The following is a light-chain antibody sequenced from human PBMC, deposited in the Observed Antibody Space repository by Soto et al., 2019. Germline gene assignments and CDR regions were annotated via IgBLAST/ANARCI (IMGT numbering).Light chain of an antibody. V-gene: IGKV3-15*01. Sequence: EIVMTQSPATLSVSPGERATLSCRASQSVSSSLAWYQQKPGQAPRLLIYGASSRATGVPARFSGSGSGTEFTLTISSLQSEDVAVYYCQQYNKWPLYTFGQGTKLEIK. CDR2: GAS. J-gene: IGKJ2*01. CDR3: QQYNKWPLYT. CDR1: QSVSSS.